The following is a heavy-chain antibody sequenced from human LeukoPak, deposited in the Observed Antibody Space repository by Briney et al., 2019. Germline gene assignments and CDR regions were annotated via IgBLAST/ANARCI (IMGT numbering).Heavy chain of an antibody. D-gene: IGHD1-26*01. CDR2: ISAYNGNT. V-gene: IGHV1-18*01. CDR3: ARDIGSCRTRGAFDI. CDR1: GYTFTSYG. Sequence: GASVKVSCKASGYTFTSYGISWVRQAPGQGLEWMGWISAYNGNTNYAQKLQGRVTMTTDTSTSTAYMELRSLRSVDTAVYYCARDIGSCRTRGAFDIWGQGTMVTVSS. J-gene: IGHJ3*02.